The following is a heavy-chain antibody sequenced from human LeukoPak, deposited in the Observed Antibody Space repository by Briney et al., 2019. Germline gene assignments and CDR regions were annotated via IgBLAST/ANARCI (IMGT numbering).Heavy chain of an antibody. CDR2: ISGSGGST. J-gene: IGHJ4*02. D-gene: IGHD3-22*01. V-gene: IGHV3-23*01. CDR1: GFTFSSYA. Sequence: GGSLRLSCAASGFTFSSYAMSWVRQAPGKGLEWVSAISGSGGSTYYADSVKGRFTISRDNSKNTLYLQMNSLRAEDTAVYYCAKPETLYDSSGYYGYCFDYWGQGTLVTVSS. CDR3: AKPETLYDSSGYYGYCFDY.